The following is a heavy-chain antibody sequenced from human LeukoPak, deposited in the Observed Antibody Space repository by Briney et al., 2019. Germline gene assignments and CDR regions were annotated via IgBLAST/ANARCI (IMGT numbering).Heavy chain of an antibody. D-gene: IGHD1-14*01. CDR2: INADGSTA. J-gene: IGHJ3*01. V-gene: IGHV3-74*01. CDR3: VVVVEPPDSDGFDV. CDR1: GFTFDDYA. Sequence: QSGRSLRLSCAASGFTFDDYAMHWVRQAPGKGLVWVSLINADGSTATYADSVRGRFTISRDNARNTLSLQMNSLTIEDTAVYYCVVVVEPPDSDGFDVWGQGTMITVSS.